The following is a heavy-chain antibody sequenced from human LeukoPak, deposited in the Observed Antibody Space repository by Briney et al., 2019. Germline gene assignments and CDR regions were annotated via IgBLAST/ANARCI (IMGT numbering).Heavy chain of an antibody. Sequence: SGGSLRLSCATSGFTFSNAWMNWVRQAPGKGLEWVGRIRSNSDGGTIDYAAPVKGRFTLSRDDSKTTLYLQMNSLQTEDTAVYYCATDFYDSTWGQGTLVTVSS. D-gene: IGHD3-22*01. J-gene: IGHJ5*02. CDR1: GFTFSNAW. CDR3: ATDFYDST. CDR2: IRSNSDGGTI. V-gene: IGHV3-15*07.